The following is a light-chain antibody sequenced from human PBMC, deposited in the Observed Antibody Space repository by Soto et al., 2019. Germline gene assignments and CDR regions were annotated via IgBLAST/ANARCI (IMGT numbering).Light chain of an antibody. CDR1: QRVSSY. CDR2: DAS. CDR3: QQRSNCPPYT. J-gene: IGKJ2*01. V-gene: IGKV3-11*01. Sequence: EIVLTQSPATLSLSPGERATLSCRASQRVSSYLAWYQQKPGQAPRLLIYDASNRATGIPARFSGSGSGTDFTLTISSLEPEDFAVYYCQQRSNCPPYTFGQGTKLEIK.